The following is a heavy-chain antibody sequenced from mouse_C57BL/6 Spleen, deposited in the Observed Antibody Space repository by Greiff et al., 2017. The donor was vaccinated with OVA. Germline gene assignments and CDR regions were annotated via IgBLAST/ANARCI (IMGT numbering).Heavy chain of an antibody. V-gene: IGHV5-4*01. J-gene: IGHJ2*01. CDR3: ARVGDYSHFDY. D-gene: IGHD2-12*01. CDR2: ISDGGSYT. CDR1: GFTFSSYA. Sequence: EVQGVESGGGLVKPGGSLKLSCAASGFTFSSYAMSWVRQTPEKRLEWVATISDGGSYTYYPDNVKGRFTISRDNAKNNLYLQMSHLKSEDTAMYYCARVGDYSHFDYWGQGTTLTVSS.